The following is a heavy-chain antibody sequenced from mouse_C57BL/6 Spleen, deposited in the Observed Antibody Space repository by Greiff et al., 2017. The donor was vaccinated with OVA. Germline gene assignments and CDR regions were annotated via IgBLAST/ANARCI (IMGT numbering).Heavy chain of an antibody. CDR2: IDPSDSYT. Sequence: QVQLQQPGAELVKPGASVKLSCKASGYTFTSYWMQWVKQRPGQGLEWIGEIDPSDSYTNYNQKFKGKATLTVDTSSSTAYMQLSSLTSEDSAVYYCAREDYGNYYFDYWGQGTTLTVSS. V-gene: IGHV1-50*01. D-gene: IGHD2-1*01. CDR1: GYTFTSYW. CDR3: AREDYGNYYFDY. J-gene: IGHJ2*01.